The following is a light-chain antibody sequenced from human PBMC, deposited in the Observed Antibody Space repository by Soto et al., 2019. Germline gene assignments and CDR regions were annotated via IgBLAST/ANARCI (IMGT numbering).Light chain of an antibody. CDR2: EVS. CDR3: QQRET. V-gene: IGKV2D-29*01. J-gene: IGKJ3*01. Sequence: DIVMTQTPLSLSVTPGQPASISCQSSQSLLHSDGKTYLSWYLQRPGQPLRLLIYEVSNRFSGVPDRLNGSGSGTDFTLTISSLQPEDFATYYCQQRETFGPGTKVDIK. CDR1: QSLLHSDGKTY.